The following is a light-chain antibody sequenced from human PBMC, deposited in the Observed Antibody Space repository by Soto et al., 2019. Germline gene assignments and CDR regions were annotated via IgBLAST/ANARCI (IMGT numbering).Light chain of an antibody. CDR3: QHYNSYSEA. V-gene: IGKV1-5*03. J-gene: IGKJ1*01. Sequence: DIQMTQSPSTLSASVGDRVTITCRASQSISNCLAWYQQKPGEAPNLLIYKASTLESGVPSRFSGSGYGTEFTLTISSLQPDDFATYYCQHYNSYSEAFGQGTKVDIK. CDR1: QSISNC. CDR2: KAS.